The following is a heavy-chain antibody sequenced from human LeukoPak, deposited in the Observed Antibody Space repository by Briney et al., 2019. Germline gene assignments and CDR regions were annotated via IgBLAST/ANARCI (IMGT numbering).Heavy chain of an antibody. D-gene: IGHD2-2*01. CDR3: ARGLDVVVPAAMIYYYYYGMDV. Sequence: PSETLSLTCTVSGGSISRSSYYWGWIRQPPGKGLEWIGEINHSGSTNYNPSLKSRVTISVDTSKNQFSLKLSSVTAADTAVYYCARGLDVVVPAAMIYYYYYGMDVWGQGTTVTVSS. J-gene: IGHJ6*02. V-gene: IGHV4-39*07. CDR1: GGSISRSSYY. CDR2: INHSGST.